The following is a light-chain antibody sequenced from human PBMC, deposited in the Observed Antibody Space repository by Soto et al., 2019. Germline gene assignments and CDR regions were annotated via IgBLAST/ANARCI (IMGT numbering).Light chain of an antibody. CDR2: DAS. J-gene: IGKJ4*01. Sequence: ETVLTQSPATLSLSPGERATLSCRASQSVGRFLAWYQQKPGQAPRLLIYDASNRATGIPARFSGSGSGTDFTLTISSLEPEDFAVYYCQQRSNWPFTFGGGTKVDIK. CDR1: QSVGRF. CDR3: QQRSNWPFT. V-gene: IGKV3-11*01.